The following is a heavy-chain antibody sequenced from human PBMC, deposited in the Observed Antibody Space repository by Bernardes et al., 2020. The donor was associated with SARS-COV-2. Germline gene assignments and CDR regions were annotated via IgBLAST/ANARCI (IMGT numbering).Heavy chain of an antibody. V-gene: IGHV3-21*05. D-gene: IGHD2-15*01. CDR3: ARRLIVEARAGLDY. Sequence: GWSLRLSCAASGFTFSSYSMYWVRQTPGKGLEWVSHIGPSSRDISCADSVKGRFTTSRDDAKNSLYLQMNSLTAEDTAVYYCARRLIVEARAGLDYWGQGTLVTVSS. CDR1: GFTFSSYS. J-gene: IGHJ4*02. CDR2: IGPSSRDI.